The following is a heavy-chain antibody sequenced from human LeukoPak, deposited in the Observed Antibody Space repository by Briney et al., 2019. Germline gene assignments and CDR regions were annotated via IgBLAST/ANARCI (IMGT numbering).Heavy chain of an antibody. J-gene: IGHJ4*02. CDR1: GYTFTGYY. CDR3: ARSEDSSGWEAYYFDY. CDR2: INPNSGGT. Sequence: ASVKVSCKASGYTFTGYYMHWVRQAPGQGLEWMGWINPNSGGTNYAQKFQGWVTMTRDTSISTAYMELSRLRSDDTAVYYCARSEDSSGWEAYYFDYWGQGTLVTVSS. D-gene: IGHD6-19*01. V-gene: IGHV1-2*04.